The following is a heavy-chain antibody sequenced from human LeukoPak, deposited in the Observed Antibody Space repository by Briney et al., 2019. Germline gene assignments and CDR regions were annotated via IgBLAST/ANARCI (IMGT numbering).Heavy chain of an antibody. Sequence: PSQTLPLTCTVSGGSISSGDYYWSWIRQPPGKGLEWIGYIYYSGSTYYNPSLKGRVTISVDTSKNQFSLKLSSVTAADTAVYYCARLMITFGGVIAPFDYWGQGTLVTVSS. CDR3: ARLMITFGGVIAPFDY. J-gene: IGHJ4*02. V-gene: IGHV4-30-4*08. CDR2: IYYSGST. D-gene: IGHD3-16*02. CDR1: GGSISSGDYY.